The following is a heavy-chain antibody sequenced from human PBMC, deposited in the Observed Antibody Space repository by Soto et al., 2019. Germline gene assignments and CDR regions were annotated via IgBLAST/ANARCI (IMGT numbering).Heavy chain of an antibody. V-gene: IGHV3-21*01. CDR3: ARVGCSRTSCHYYYYGMDV. Sequence: EVQLVESGGGLVKPGGSLRLSCAASGFTFSSYSMNWVRQAPGKGLEWVSSISSSSSYIYYADSVKGRFTISRDNAKNSLYLQMNSLRAEDTAVYYCARVGCSRTSCHYYYYGMDVWGQGTTVTVSS. CDR1: GFTFSSYS. D-gene: IGHD2-2*01. CDR2: ISSSSSYI. J-gene: IGHJ6*02.